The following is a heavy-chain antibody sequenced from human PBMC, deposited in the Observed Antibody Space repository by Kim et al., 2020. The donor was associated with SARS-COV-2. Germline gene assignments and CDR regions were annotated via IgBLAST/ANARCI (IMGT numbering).Heavy chain of an antibody. CDR1: GYTFTSYA. CDR2: INAGNGNT. D-gene: IGHD2-2*01. Sequence: ASVKVSCKASGYTFTSYAMHWVRQAPGQRLEWMGWINAGNGNTKYSQKFQGRVTITRDTSASTAYMELSSLRSQDTAVYYCARDFIGTYGAAALDYWGQGTLVTVSS. V-gene: IGHV1-3*01. J-gene: IGHJ4*02. CDR3: ARDFIGTYGAAALDY.